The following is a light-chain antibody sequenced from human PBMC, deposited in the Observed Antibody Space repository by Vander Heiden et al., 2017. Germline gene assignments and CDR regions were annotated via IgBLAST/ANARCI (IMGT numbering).Light chain of an antibody. J-gene: IGKJ1*01. CDR2: LGS. CDR3: KQALHSPRT. Sequence: TQPQLSLPVPPGEPASISCRSSQILLHSNGYNYLDWFLQKPGQSPQHLIELGSNRGSGVPDGFSGGGSGTNYTLTISSVEAEDFAVYYCKQALHSPRTFGQGTKVEIK. CDR1: QILLHSNGYNY. V-gene: IGKV2-28*01.